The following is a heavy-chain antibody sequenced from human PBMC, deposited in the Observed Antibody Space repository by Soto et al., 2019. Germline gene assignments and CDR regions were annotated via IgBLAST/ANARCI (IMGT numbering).Heavy chain of an antibody. CDR1: GYSISSGYY. CDR3: ASDGGYCGSGSSTNFDY. D-gene: IGHD3-10*01. CDR2: IFRTGRT. J-gene: IGHJ4*02. Sequence: ETLSLTCAVSGYSISSGYYWGWIRQPPGKGLEWIGNIFRTGRTYYNPSLKSHVTISVETSKNQFSLKLTSVTAADTAVYYCASDGGYCGSGSSTNFDYWGRGTLVTVSA. V-gene: IGHV4-38-2*01.